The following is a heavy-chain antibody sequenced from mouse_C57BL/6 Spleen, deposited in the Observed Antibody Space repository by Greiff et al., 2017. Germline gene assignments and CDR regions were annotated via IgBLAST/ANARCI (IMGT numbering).Heavy chain of an antibody. Sequence: QVQLKQPGAELVKPGASVQMSCKASGYTFTSYWITWVKQRPGQGLEWIGDIYPGSGSTNYNEKFKSKATLTVDTSSSTAYLQLSSLTSEDSAVYYCAPYYYDSSLFDDWGQGTTLTVSS. CDR2: IYPGSGST. D-gene: IGHD1-1*01. CDR1: GYTFTSYW. CDR3: APYYYDSSLFDD. J-gene: IGHJ2*01. V-gene: IGHV1-55*01.